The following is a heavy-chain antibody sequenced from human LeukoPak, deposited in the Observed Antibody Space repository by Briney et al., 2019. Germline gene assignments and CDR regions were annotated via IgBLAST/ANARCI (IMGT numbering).Heavy chain of an antibody. J-gene: IGHJ4*02. CDR1: GFTFSSHG. CDR2: ISGSGGTT. CDR3: AKNLRSMPPLPLDY. V-gene: IGHV3-23*01. Sequence: GGSLRLSCAGSGFTFSSHGMSWVRQAPGKGLEWVLAISGSGGTTYYADSVKDRFTTSRDNSKRTVFLQMTNLRVDDTAVYYCAKNLRSMPPLPLDYWGQGTLVTVSS. D-gene: IGHD2-2*01.